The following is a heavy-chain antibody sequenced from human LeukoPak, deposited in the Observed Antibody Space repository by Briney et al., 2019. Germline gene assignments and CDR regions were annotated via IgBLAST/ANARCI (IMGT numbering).Heavy chain of an antibody. CDR1: GYSFTSYW. CDR2: IDPSDSYT. Sequence: GESLKISCKGSGYSFTSYWISWVRQMPGKGLEWMGRIDPSDSYTNYSPSFQGHVTISADKSISTAYLQWSSLKASDTAMYYCARVWFGELYMDYWGQGTLVTSPQ. J-gene: IGHJ4*02. D-gene: IGHD3-10*01. CDR3: ARVWFGELYMDY. V-gene: IGHV5-10-1*01.